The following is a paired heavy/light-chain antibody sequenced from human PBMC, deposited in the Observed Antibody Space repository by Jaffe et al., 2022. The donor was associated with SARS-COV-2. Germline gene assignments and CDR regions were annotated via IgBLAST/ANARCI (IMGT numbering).Heavy chain of an antibody. V-gene: IGHV1-3*01. J-gene: IGHJ6*02. CDR3: ARDKVWQQLVDYFYGMDV. Sequence: QVQLVQSGAEMKKPGASVKVSCKAFGYTFTDYTIQWVRQAPGQRLEWMGWINAGNGYTKYSQRFQGRVTVTRDTSASTAYMELSSLISEDTAVYYCARDKVWQQLVDYFYGMDVWGQGTTVTVSS. CDR1: GYTFTDYT. CDR2: INAGNGYT. D-gene: IGHD6-13*01.
Light chain of an antibody. CDR3: QQYNTYPIT. J-gene: IGKJ5*01. CDR1: QSISSW. CDR2: KAS. Sequence: DIQMTQSPSTLSASVGDRVTITCRASQSISSWLAWYQQKPGKAPKFLIYKASTLESGVPSRFSGSGFGTEFTLTISSLQPDDFATYYCQQYNTYPITFGQGTRLEIK. V-gene: IGKV1-5*03.